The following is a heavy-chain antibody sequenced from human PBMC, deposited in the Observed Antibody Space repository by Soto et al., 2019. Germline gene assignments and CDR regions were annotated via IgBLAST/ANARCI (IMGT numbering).Heavy chain of an antibody. CDR3: MKAHESGDFLGMSV. D-gene: IGHD3-10*01. CDR1: GGSVSTGMKY. Sequence: SETLSLTCAVSGGSVSTGMKYWGWVRQPPGKALEFIGYMYKTGETLLNSSLKSRVTLSMETSKNQFSLTLSSVTAADTAVYFCMKAHESGDFLGMSVWGPGTTVTVSS. CDR2: MYKTGET. J-gene: IGHJ6*02. V-gene: IGHV4-61*01.